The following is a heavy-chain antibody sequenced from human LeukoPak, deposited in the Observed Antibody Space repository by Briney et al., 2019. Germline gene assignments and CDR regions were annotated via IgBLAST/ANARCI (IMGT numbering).Heavy chain of an antibody. CDR3: ARDLRIAVPALGY. Sequence: ASVKVSCKTSGYTFTGYYIHWVRQAPGQGPEWMGWHNTNSGGTNYSQKFQGRVTMTRDTSIGTAYMELSSLRSDDTAVYYCARDLRIAVPALGYWGQGTLVTVSS. CDR1: GYTFTGYY. J-gene: IGHJ4*02. CDR2: HNTNSGGT. V-gene: IGHV1-2*02. D-gene: IGHD6-19*01.